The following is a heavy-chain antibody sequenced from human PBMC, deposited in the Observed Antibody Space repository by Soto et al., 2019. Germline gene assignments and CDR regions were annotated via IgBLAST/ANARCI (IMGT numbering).Heavy chain of an antibody. J-gene: IGHJ4*02. CDR2: LSSDGFGA. D-gene: IGHD3-16*01. V-gene: IGHV3-74*03. Sequence: GGSLRLSCAASGFSLSPYWMHWVRQVPGRGLEWVARLSSDGFGAAYADSVKGRFFISRDIARNTLSLQMNSLRADDTAVSYCARDLGGPDYWGRGTSVTVSS. CDR1: GFSLSPYW. CDR3: ARDLGGPDY.